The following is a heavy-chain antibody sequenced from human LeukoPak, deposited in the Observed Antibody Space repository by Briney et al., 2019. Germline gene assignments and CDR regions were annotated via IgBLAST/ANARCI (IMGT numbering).Heavy chain of an antibody. CDR3: ARLELPLYYFDY. CDR1: GGSISSSSYY. D-gene: IGHD2-15*01. CDR2: IYYSGST. V-gene: IGHV4-39*01. J-gene: IGHJ4*02. Sequence: PSETLSLTCTVSGGSISSSSYYWGWIRQPPGKGLEWIGSIYYSGSTYYNPSLKSRVTISVDTSKNQFSLKLSSVTAADTAVYYCARLELPLYYFDYWGQGTLVTVSS.